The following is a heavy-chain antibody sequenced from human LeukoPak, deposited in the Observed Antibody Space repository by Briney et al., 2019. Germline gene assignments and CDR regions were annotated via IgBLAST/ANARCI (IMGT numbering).Heavy chain of an antibody. V-gene: IGHV4-39*01. Sequence: SETLSLTCTVSGDSISSSSHYWGWIRQPPGEGLESISIISFGGGAFYNPSLKSRVTISVDTSKNQFSLTLTSVTAADTAAYYCARRYCSGGICYYFDSWGQGTLVTVSS. CDR1: GDSISSSSHY. J-gene: IGHJ4*02. CDR3: ARRYCSGGICYYFDS. CDR2: ISFGGGA. D-gene: IGHD2-8*02.